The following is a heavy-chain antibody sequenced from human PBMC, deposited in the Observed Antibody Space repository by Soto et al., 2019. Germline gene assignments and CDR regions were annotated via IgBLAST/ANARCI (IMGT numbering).Heavy chain of an antibody. CDR2: ISYDGSKE. CDR1: GFSFSAYG. V-gene: IGHV3-30*18. D-gene: IGHD4-17*01. CDR3: AKDGDDYGDYGPGLCDN. J-gene: IGHJ4*02. Sequence: QVQLVESGGGVVQPGRSLRLSCAASGFSFSAYGMHWVRQAPGKGLEWVTFISYDGSKEYSADSVKGRFAISRDNSENTLFLQMNSLRAEDTAVYYCAKDGDDYGDYGPGLCDNWGQGTLVTVSS.